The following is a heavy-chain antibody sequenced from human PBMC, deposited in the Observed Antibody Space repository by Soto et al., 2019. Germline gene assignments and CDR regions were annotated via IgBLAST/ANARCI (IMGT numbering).Heavy chain of an antibody. Sequence: QVQLVESGGGVVQPGRSLRLSCAASGFTFSSYGMHWVRQAPGKGLEWVAVISYDGSNKYYADSVKGRFTISRDNSKNTRYLQMNSLRAEDTAVYYCAKGPIAAAGTGWGQGTLVTVSS. CDR1: GFTFSSYG. CDR2: ISYDGSNK. D-gene: IGHD6-13*01. CDR3: AKGPIAAAGTG. J-gene: IGHJ4*02. V-gene: IGHV3-30*18.